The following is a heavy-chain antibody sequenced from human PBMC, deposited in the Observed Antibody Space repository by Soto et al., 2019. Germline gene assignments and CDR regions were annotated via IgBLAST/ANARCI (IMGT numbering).Heavy chain of an antibody. V-gene: IGHV1-8*01. D-gene: IGHD6-25*01. Sequence: QVQLVQSGAEVKRPRASLKVSCQASGYTFTTYDINWVRQAPGQGIGWMGWMNPYTGKAGYAKKFQARVTMTRDNSISTAEVELSRLRSEDTAVYYCAGRQERSGPNYFDYWGLGTLVTVSS. J-gene: IGHJ4*02. CDR3: AGRQERSGPNYFDY. CDR2: MNPYTGKA. CDR1: GYTFTTYD.